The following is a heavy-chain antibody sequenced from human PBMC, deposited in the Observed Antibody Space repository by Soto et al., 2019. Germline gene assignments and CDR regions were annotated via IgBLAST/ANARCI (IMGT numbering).Heavy chain of an antibody. D-gene: IGHD3-22*01. CDR3: ARAPDSSGYAEVDY. Sequence: PSEPLSLTCTVSGGSISSGGYYWSWIPQHPGKGREWIGYSYYSGSTYYNSSLESRVTISVDTYKNQFSLKLSSVTAAETAVYYCARAPDSSGYAEVDYWGQGALVTVSS. V-gene: IGHV4-31*03. CDR1: GGSISSGGYY. J-gene: IGHJ4*02. CDR2: SYYSGST.